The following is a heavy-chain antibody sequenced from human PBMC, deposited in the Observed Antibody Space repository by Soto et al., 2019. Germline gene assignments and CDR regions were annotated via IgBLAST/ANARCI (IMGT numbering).Heavy chain of an antibody. CDR1: GFTFSSYS. V-gene: IGHV3-48*02. J-gene: IGHJ6*02. CDR2: ISSSSSTI. CDR3: ARVPTYYYDSSGSYGMDV. D-gene: IGHD3-22*01. Sequence: PGGSLRLSCAASGFTFSSYSMNWVRQAPGKGLEWVSYISSSSSTIYYADTVKGRFTISRDNAKNSLYLQMNSLRDEDTAVYYCARVPTYYYDSSGSYGMDVWGQGTTVTVSS.